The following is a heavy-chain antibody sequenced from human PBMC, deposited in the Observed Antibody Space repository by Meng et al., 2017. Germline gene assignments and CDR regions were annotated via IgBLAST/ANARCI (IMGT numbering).Heavy chain of an antibody. CDR2: IYHSGST. CDR1: GGSSSSSNW. J-gene: IGHJ4*02. Sequence: VQLPWLGPGLVKPSGTLSPTCAVSGGSSSSSNWWSWVRQPPGKGLEWIGEIYHSGSTNYNPSLKSRVTISVDKSKNQFSLKLSSVTAADTAVYYCARDLIPAYYYDSSGYGYWGQGTLVTVSS. D-gene: IGHD3-22*01. V-gene: IGHV4-4*02. CDR3: ARDLIPAYYYDSSGYGY.